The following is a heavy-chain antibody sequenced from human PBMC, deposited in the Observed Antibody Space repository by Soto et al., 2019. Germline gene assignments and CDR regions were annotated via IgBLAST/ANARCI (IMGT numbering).Heavy chain of an antibody. CDR1: GFNFRNYV. D-gene: IGHD5-12*01. V-gene: IGHV3-33*01. J-gene: IGHJ4*02. CDR2: TWHDESNK. Sequence: GGSLRLSCAASGFNFRNYVMHWVRQAPGKGLEWVSTTWHDESNKYYLDSVKLRFTISRDNSNNTLYLQMNSLRAEDTAVYYCARTPSKWLRKRFDYWGQGTLVTVSS. CDR3: ARTPSKWLRKRFDY.